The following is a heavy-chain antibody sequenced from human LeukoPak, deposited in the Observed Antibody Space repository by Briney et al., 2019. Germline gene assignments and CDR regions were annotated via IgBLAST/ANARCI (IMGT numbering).Heavy chain of an antibody. V-gene: IGHV1-69*13. CDR3: ARATYGSGSYYNGLDY. CDR2: IIPIFDTA. J-gene: IGHJ4*02. D-gene: IGHD3-10*01. Sequence: ASVKVSCKASGGTFSSYAISWVRQAPGQGLEWMGRIIPIFDTANYAQKFQGRVTITADESTSTAYMELSSLRSEDTAVYYCARATYGSGSYYNGLDYWGQGTLVTVSS. CDR1: GGTFSSYA.